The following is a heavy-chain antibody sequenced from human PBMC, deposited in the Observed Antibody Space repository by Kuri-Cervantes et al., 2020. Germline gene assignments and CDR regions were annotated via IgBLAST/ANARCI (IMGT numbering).Heavy chain of an antibody. J-gene: IGHJ5*02. Sequence: ASVKVSCKASGGTFSSYAISWVRQAPGQGLEWMGWINPNSGGTNYAQKFQGRVTMTRDTSIGTAYMELSRLRSDDTAVYYCAREHEGGSSGSPIEWFDPWGQGTLVTVSS. CDR2: INPNSGGT. CDR3: AREHEGGSSGSPIEWFDP. D-gene: IGHD6-19*01. CDR1: GGTFSSYA. V-gene: IGHV1-2*02.